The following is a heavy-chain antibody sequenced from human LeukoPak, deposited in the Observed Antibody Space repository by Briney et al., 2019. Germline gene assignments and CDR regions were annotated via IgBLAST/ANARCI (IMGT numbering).Heavy chain of an antibody. CDR3: ARGVRDCSSISLYYYYYGMDV. CDR2: ISSSSSYI. D-gene: IGHD2-2*01. V-gene: IGHV3-21*01. Sequence: GGSLRLSCAASGFTFSSYSMNWVRQAPGKGLEWVSSISSSSSYIYYADSVKGRFTISRDNAKNSLYLQMNSLRAEDAAVYYCARGVRDCSSISLYYYYYGMDVWGQGTTVTVSS. J-gene: IGHJ6*02. CDR1: GFTFSSYS.